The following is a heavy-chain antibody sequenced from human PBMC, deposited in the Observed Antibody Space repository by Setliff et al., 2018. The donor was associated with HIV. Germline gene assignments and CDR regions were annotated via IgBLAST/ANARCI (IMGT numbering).Heavy chain of an antibody. J-gene: IGHJ6*03. CDR2: IYPGDSDI. CDR3: ARARGSVGYYGSGTMYHMDV. V-gene: IGHV5-51*01. Sequence: PGESLKISCKGSGYSFTNYWIGWVRQMPGKGLEWMGIIYPGDSDIQYSPSLQGQVTISADKSTSTAFLQMNSLRVEDTATYYCARARGSVGYYGSGTMYHMDVWGKGTTVTVSS. D-gene: IGHD3-10*01. CDR1: GYSFTNYW.